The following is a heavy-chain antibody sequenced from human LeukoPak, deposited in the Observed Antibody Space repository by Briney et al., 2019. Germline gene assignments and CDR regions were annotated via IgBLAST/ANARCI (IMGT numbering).Heavy chain of an antibody. CDR2: LYYTRAP. V-gene: IGHV4-59*08. D-gene: IGHD1-1*01. CDR3: ARHDDIGVFRNGLDV. CDR1: GGSISNYY. Sequence: PSETLSLTCTVSGGSISNYYWSWIRQSPGKGLEWIGYLYYTRAPIYNPSLRSRVSTSVDTSKNQFSLHLSSVTAADTAVYFCARHDDIGVFRNGLDVWGQGTTVTVSS. J-gene: IGHJ6*02.